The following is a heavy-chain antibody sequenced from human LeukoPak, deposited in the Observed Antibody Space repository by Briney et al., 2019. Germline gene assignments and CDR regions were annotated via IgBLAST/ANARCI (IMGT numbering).Heavy chain of an antibody. J-gene: IGHJ4*02. CDR3: ARGGLGSTSY. D-gene: IGHD5-12*01. Sequence: ASVKVSCKVSGYTFTGYYMHWVRQAPGQGLEWMGWINPNSGGTNYGQKFQGRLTMTRDTSISTAYMELSSVRSDDTAVYYCARGGLGSTSYWGQGALVTVSS. CDR2: INPNSGGT. CDR1: GYTFTGYY. V-gene: IGHV1-2*02.